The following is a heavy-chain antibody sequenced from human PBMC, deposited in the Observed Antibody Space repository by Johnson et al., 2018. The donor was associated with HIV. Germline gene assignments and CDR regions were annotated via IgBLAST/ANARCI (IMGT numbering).Heavy chain of an antibody. CDR3: AKGDPVEGEVDDAFDI. CDR1: GFTFSSYA. J-gene: IGHJ3*02. Sequence: QVQLVESGGGVVQPGRSLRLSCAASGFTFSSYAMHWVRQAPGKGLEWVAVISYDGSNKYYTDSVKGRFTISRDNSKKTLYLQMNSLRAEDTAVYYCAKGDPVEGEVDDAFDIWGQGTMVTVSS. D-gene: IGHD3-10*01. CDR2: ISYDGSNK. V-gene: IGHV3-30-3*01.